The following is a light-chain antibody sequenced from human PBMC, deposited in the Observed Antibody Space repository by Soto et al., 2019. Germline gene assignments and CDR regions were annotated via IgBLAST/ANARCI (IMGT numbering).Light chain of an antibody. CDR2: GAS. V-gene: IGKV3-20*01. CDR3: QQYGSSPIT. J-gene: IGKJ5*01. Sequence: EIVLTQSRGTLSLSPGQRPTLSYRASQSVSSSYLAWYQQKPGQAPRLXSYGASSRATGIPDRFSGSGSGTEFTLTISRLEPEDFEVYYCQQYGSSPITFGQGTRLEIK. CDR1: QSVSSSY.